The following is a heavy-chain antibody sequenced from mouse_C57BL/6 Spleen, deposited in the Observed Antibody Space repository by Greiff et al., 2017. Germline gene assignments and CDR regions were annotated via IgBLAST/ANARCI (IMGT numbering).Heavy chain of an antibody. V-gene: IGHV5-17*01. CDR1: GFTFSDYG. CDR3: VGALLGYAMDY. D-gene: IGHD1-1*01. CDR2: ISSGSSTI. J-gene: IGHJ4*01. Sequence: EVKVVESGGGLVKPGGSLKLSCAASGFTFSDYGMHWVRQAPEKGLEWVAYISSGSSTIYYADTVKGRFTISRDNAKNTLFLQMTSLRSEDTAMYYCVGALLGYAMDYWGQGTSVTVSS.